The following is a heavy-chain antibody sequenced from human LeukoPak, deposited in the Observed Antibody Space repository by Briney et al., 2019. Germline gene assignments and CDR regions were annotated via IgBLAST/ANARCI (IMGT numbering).Heavy chain of an antibody. D-gene: IGHD2-2*01. CDR3: ASTGVPAYYYYGMDV. CDR2: LYYSGST. CDR1: RDSIYSSSYY. V-gene: IGHV4-39*01. J-gene: IGHJ6*02. Sequence: SETLSLTCSVSRDSIYSSSYYWGWLRQPPGKGLEWIGSLYYSGSTYYNPSLKSRVTISVDTSKNQFSLKLSSVTAADTAVYYCASTGVPAYYYYGMDVWGQGTTVTVSS.